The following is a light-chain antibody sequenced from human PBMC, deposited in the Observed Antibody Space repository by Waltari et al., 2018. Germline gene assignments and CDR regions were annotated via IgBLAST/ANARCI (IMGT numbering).Light chain of an antibody. CDR1: QYVTSSY. CDR3: QQYGSSLVT. Sequence: EIVLTQSPDTLSLSPGERATLSCRASQYVTSSYLAWYQQKPGQGPRLLIYAASASATGIPDRFSGSGSGTDFTLTISRLEPEDFAVYFCQQYGSSLVTFGGGTEVEIK. CDR2: AAS. J-gene: IGKJ4*01. V-gene: IGKV3-20*01.